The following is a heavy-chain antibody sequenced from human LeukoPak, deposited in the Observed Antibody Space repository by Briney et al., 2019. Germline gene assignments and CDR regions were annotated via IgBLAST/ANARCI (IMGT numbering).Heavy chain of an antibody. D-gene: IGHD3-10*01. CDR2: TNEHGTII. Sequence: GESLRLSCAASGFSFSNYWFHWVRQAPGEGLVWVSGTNEHGTIINYADSVKGRFTISRDNAKNTLYLQMNSLRTEDSALYYCVVDLSGSADYWGQGTLVTVSS. CDR3: VVDLSGSADY. V-gene: IGHV3-74*01. J-gene: IGHJ4*02. CDR1: GFSFSNYW.